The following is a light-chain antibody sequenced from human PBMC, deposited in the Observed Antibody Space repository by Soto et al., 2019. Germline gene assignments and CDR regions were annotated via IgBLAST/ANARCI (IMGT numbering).Light chain of an antibody. Sequence: DIVMTQTPLSSPVTLGQPASISCRSSQRLVHSDGNTYLSWLQQRPGKPPRLLIYKISNRFPGVPDRFIGSGAGTDSTLQISRVEAEDVGVYYCMQATQFTPSTFGPGTRLEIK. CDR1: QRLVHSDGNTY. J-gene: IGKJ5*01. V-gene: IGKV2-24*01. CDR2: KIS. CDR3: MQATQFTPST.